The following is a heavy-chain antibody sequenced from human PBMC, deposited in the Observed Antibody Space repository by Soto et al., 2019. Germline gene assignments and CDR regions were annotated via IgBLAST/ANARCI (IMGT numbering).Heavy chain of an antibody. V-gene: IGHV4-39*01. CDR3: VSQRTTVPTKAYFDY. D-gene: IGHD4-17*01. CDR2: VYYRGRS. CDR1: GGSVTNSSYY. Sequence: SETLCLTCTFSGGSVTNSSYYWGWIRQSPGKGLEWIGGVYYRGRSYSKSSVKSRVTISVDTSKNRFSLSLNSVTASDTAVYFCVSQRTTVPTKAYFDYWGPGAMVTVSS. J-gene: IGHJ4*02.